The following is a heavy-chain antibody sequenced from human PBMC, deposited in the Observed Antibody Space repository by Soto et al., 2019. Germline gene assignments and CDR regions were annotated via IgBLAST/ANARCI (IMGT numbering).Heavy chain of an antibody. CDR2: ISGSGGNT. CDR1: GFTFSSYA. J-gene: IGHJ4*02. D-gene: IGHD1-26*01. Sequence: LRLSFAASGFTFSSYAMSWVRQAPGKGLEWVSGISGSGGNTYYADSVKGRFTISRDNSKNTLYLQMNSLRGEDTALYYCAKGSRGGSYGYFDYWGQGTLVTVSS. V-gene: IGHV3-23*01. CDR3: AKGSRGGSYGYFDY.